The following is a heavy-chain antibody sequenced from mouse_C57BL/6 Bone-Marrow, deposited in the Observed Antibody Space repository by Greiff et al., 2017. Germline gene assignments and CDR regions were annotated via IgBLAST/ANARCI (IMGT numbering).Heavy chain of an antibody. CDR3: ARGSYYYGSSAY. CDR2: IYPGDGDT. J-gene: IGHJ3*01. V-gene: IGHV1-82*01. D-gene: IGHD1-1*01. Sequence: VHLVESGPELVKPGASVKISCKASGYAFSSSWMNWVKQRPGKGLEWIGRIYPGDGDTNYNGKFKGKATLTADKSSSTAYMQLSSLTSEDSAVYFCARGSYYYGSSAYWGQGTLVTVSA. CDR1: GYAFSSSW.